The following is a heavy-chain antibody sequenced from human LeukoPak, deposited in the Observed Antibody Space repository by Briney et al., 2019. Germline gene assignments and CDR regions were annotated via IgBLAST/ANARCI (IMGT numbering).Heavy chain of an antibody. D-gene: IGHD3-10*01. CDR3: ARGHRGVYYYGSGSYMDV. Sequence: SETLSLTCAVYGGSFSGYYWSWIRQPPGKGLEWIGEINHSGSTNYNPSLKSRVTISVDTSKNQFSLKLSSVTAADTAVYYCARGHRGVYYYGSGSYMDVWGKGTTVTVSS. J-gene: IGHJ6*03. CDR2: INHSGST. V-gene: IGHV4-34*01. CDR1: GGSFSGYY.